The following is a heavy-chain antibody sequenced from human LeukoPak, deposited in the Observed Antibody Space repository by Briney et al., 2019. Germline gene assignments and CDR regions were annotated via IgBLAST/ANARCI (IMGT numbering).Heavy chain of an antibody. CDR2: ISGSGGST. V-gene: IGHV3-23*01. D-gene: IGHD3-10*01. Sequence: GGSLRLSCAASGFTFSSYGMSWVRQAPGKGLEWVSAISGSGGSTYYADSVKGRFTISRDNSKNTLYLQMNSLRAEDTALYYCAKPPGGSGDYFDYWGQGTLVTVSS. CDR1: GFTFSSYG. CDR3: AKPPGGSGDYFDY. J-gene: IGHJ4*02.